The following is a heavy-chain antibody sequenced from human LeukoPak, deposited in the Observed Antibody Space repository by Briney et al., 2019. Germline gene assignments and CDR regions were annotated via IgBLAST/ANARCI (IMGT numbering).Heavy chain of an antibody. J-gene: IGHJ4*02. V-gene: IGHV1-2*06. CDR2: LNPNNGDT. D-gene: IGHD7-27*01. Sequence: GASVKVSCKTSGYTFIDYFIHWVRQAPGQGLEWMGRLNPNNGDTYYAQDFQSRVTMTRDTSISTAYMELSRLTSDDTAVYYCARDLSSTSNWEFDYWGQGTLVTVSS. CDR1: GYTFIDYF. CDR3: ARDLSSTSNWEFDY.